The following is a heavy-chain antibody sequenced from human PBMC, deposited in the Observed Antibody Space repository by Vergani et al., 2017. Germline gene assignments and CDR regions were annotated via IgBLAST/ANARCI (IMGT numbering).Heavy chain of an antibody. CDR1: VFTFNQYG. CDR3: AKDLRLLYNRFDP. D-gene: IGHD1-14*01. CDR2: TWYDGNNK. Sequence: QVQLVESGGGVVQPGRSLRLSCAASVFTFNQYGMHWVRQAPGKGLEWVAFTWYDGNNKQYADSVKGRFTISRDNSKSTMYLQMNSLREEDTGVYYCAKDLRLLYNRFDPWGQGTLVTVSA. J-gene: IGHJ5*02. V-gene: IGHV3-33*06.